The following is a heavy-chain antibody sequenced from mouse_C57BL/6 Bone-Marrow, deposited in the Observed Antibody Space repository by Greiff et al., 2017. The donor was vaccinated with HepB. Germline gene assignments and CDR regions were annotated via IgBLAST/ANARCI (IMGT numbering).Heavy chain of an antibody. CDR2: IWGDGST. CDR1: GFSLTSYG. Sequence: QVQLKESGPGLVAPSQSLSITCTVSGFSLTSYGVHWVRQPPGKGLEWLVVIWGDGSTTYNSALKSRLSISKDNSKSQVFLKMNSLQTDDTAMYYCARHLVPDGVYAMDYWGQGTSVTVSS. J-gene: IGHJ4*01. D-gene: IGHD1-1*02. V-gene: IGHV2-6-1*01. CDR3: ARHLVPDGVYAMDY.